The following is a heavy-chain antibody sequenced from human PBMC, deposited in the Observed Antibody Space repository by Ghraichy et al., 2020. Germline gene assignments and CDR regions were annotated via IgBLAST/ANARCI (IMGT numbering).Heavy chain of an antibody. V-gene: IGHV4-61*08. J-gene: IGHJ4*02. Sequence: SETLSLTCSVSGGSVSSGAHYWSWIRQPPGKGLEWIAFIYYKGNTNYNPSLKSRVTISLDTSKNQFSLNLRSVTAADTAVYYCARIYGHFDYWGQGTLVIVSS. CDR3: ARIYGHFDY. CDR1: GGSVSSGAHY. D-gene: IGHD3-10*01. CDR2: IYYKGNT.